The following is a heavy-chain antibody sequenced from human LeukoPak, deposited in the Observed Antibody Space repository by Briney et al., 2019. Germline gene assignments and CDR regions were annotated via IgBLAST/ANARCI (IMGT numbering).Heavy chain of an antibody. CDR3: ARDRGYDILYGMDV. V-gene: IGHV1-2*04. CDR2: INPNSGGT. CDR1: GYTFTGYY. J-gene: IGHJ6*04. D-gene: IGHD3-9*01. Sequence: VASVKVSCKASGYTFTGYYMHWVRQAPGQGLEWMGWINPNSGGTNNAQKFQGWVTMTRDTSINTAYMELSRLRSDDTAMYYCARDRGYDILYGMDVWGKGTTATVSS.